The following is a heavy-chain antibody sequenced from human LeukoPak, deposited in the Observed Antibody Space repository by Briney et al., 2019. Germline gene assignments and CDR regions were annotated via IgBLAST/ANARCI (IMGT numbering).Heavy chain of an antibody. V-gene: IGHV7-4-1*02. CDR3: AKGLGAGVDY. CDR1: GYTFTNYG. D-gene: IGHD1-26*01. CDR2: INTNTGNP. J-gene: IGHJ4*02. Sequence: GASVKVSCKASGYTFTNYGISWVRQAPGQGLEWMGWINTNTGNPTYAQGFTGRFVFSLDTSVSTAYLQISSLKAEDTAVYYCAKGLGAGVDYWGQGALVTVSS.